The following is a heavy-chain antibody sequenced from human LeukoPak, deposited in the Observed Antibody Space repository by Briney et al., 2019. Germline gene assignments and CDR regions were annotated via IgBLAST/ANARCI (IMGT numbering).Heavy chain of an antibody. D-gene: IGHD3-3*01. CDR2: IYYSGST. J-gene: IGHJ3*02. Sequence: PSETLSLTCTVSGGSISSSSYYWGWIRQPPGKGLEWIGSIYYSGSTYYNPSLKSRVTISVDTSKNQFSLNLSSVTAADTAVYYCARLANYDFWRGPYPHDAFDIWGQGTMVTVSS. V-gene: IGHV4-39*07. CDR1: GGSISSSSYY. CDR3: ARLANYDFWRGPYPHDAFDI.